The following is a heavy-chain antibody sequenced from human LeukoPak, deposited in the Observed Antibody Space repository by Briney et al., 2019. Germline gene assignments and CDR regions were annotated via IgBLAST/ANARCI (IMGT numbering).Heavy chain of an antibody. D-gene: IGHD5-18*01. J-gene: IGHJ4*02. CDR3: ARGGSYTSGYY. Sequence: ASVKVSCKASGYTFTSYGISWVRQAPGQGLEWMGWISSYSGGTTYAQNFRGRVTMTRDTSISTAYMELSSLRSDDTAVYYCARGGSYTSGYYWGQGTLVTVSS. V-gene: IGHV1-18*01. CDR1: GYTFTSYG. CDR2: ISSYSGGT.